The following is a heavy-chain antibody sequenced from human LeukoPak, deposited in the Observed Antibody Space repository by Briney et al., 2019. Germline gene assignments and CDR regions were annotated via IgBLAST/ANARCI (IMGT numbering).Heavy chain of an antibody. CDR1: GGSISSYY. J-gene: IGHJ5*02. D-gene: IGHD3-10*01. Sequence: SETLSLTCTVSGGSISSYYWSWIRQPPGKGLEWIGYIYHSGSTYYNPSLKSRVTISVDRSKNQFSLKLSSVTAADTAVYYCAREESMVRGASWFDPWGQGTLVTVSP. CDR3: AREESMVRGASWFDP. V-gene: IGHV4-59*12. CDR2: IYHSGST.